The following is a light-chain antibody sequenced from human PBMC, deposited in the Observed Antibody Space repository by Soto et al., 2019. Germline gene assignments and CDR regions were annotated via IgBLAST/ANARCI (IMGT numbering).Light chain of an antibody. CDR3: GTWDTSLPACV. J-gene: IGLJ1*01. CDR1: ASNIGNNS. CDR2: DDN. V-gene: IGLV1-51*01. Sequence: QSVLTQPPSVSAAPGQRVTISCSGSASNIGNNSVSWYLQLPGAAPKLLIYDDNNRPSGIPDRFSGSKSGTSATLGITGLQTGDEADYYCGTWDTSLPACVFGPGTKLTVL.